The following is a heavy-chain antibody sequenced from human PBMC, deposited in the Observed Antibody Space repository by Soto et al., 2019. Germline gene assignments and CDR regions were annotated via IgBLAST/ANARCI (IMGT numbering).Heavy chain of an antibody. CDR1: GYTFTSYD. D-gene: IGHD6-19*01. V-gene: IGHV1-8*01. Sequence: QVQLVQSGAEVKKPGASVKVSCKASGYTFTSYDINWVRQATGQGLEWMGWMNPNSGNTGYAQKFQGRVTMTRNTSISTAYMELSSLRSEDTAVYYCARVQKPGYSSGWWTSYYYYYGMDVWGQGTTVTVSS. CDR2: MNPNSGNT. J-gene: IGHJ6*02. CDR3: ARVQKPGYSSGWWTSYYYYYGMDV.